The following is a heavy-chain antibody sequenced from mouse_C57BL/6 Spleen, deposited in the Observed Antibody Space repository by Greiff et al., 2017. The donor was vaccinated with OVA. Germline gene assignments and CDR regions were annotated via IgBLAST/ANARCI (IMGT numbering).Heavy chain of an antibody. V-gene: IGHV1-84*01. CDR2: IYPGSGNT. CDR3: AREGTLYSNRDYAMDY. D-gene: IGHD2-12*01. J-gene: IGHJ4*01. CDR1: GYTFTDYY. Sequence: VQLQQSGPELVKPGASVKISCKASGYTFTDYYINWVKQRPGQGLEWIGWIYPGSGNTKYNEKFKGKATLTVDTSSSTAYMQLSSLTSEDSAVYVCAREGTLYSNRDYAMDYWGQGTSVTVSS.